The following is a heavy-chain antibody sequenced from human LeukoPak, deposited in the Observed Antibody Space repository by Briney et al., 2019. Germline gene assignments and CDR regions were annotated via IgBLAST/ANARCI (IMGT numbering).Heavy chain of an antibody. J-gene: IGHJ3*02. CDR3: ARHSKIKDIVVVENNAFDI. CDR2: INHSGST. V-gene: IGHV4-34*01. CDR1: GGSFTGYY. D-gene: IGHD2-2*01. Sequence: SETLSLTCAVYGGSFTGYYWRWIRQPPGQGLEWIGEINHSGSTKYNPSLKSRVTISVDRSTNQFFLRLTSVTAADTAVHYCARHSKIKDIVVVENNAFDIWGQGTMVTVSS.